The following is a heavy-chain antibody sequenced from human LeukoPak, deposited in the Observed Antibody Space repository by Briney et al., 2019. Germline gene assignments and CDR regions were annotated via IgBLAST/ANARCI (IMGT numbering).Heavy chain of an antibody. J-gene: IGHJ6*02. CDR1: GGYISSYY. V-gene: IGHV4-59*01. Sequence: SGTLSLTCTVSGGYISSYYWSWIRQPPGKGLEWIGHIYYSGSTNYSPSLKSRVSMSVDTSKSRFSLKVSSVTAADMAVYYCARELAVAGSGNYFYFYGMDVWGQGTTVTVSS. CDR2: IYYSGST. CDR3: ARELAVAGSGNYFYFYGMDV. D-gene: IGHD6-19*01.